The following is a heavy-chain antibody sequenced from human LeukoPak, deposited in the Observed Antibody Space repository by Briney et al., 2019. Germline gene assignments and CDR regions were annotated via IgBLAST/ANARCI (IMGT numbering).Heavy chain of an antibody. V-gene: IGHV3-7*03. CDR3: ARDGGWHRFDY. D-gene: IGHD6-19*01. CDR2: INEDGSQK. Sequence: PGGSLRLSCAASGFTFSSYAMHWVRQAPEKGLEWVANINEDGSQKYYLGSVTGRFTISRDNAKNSLYLQMNSLSAEDTAMYYRARDGGWHRFDYWGQGTLVIVSS. CDR1: GFTFSSYA. J-gene: IGHJ4*02.